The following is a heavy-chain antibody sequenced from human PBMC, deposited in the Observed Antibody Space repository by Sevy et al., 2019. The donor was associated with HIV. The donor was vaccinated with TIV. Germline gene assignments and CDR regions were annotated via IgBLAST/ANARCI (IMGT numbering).Heavy chain of an antibody. CDR2: INQNGSVT. D-gene: IGHD2-15*01. V-gene: IGHV3-7*01. CDR1: GFSLNSFW. J-gene: IGHJ4*02. Sequence: GGSLRLSCAASGFSLNSFWMNWVRQTPGKGLEWVANINQNGSVTYYVDSVKGRSTISRDNSRNLLYLQMTSLRVEDTALYYCVRAVATNGSFWGQGTLVTVSS. CDR3: VRAVATNGSF.